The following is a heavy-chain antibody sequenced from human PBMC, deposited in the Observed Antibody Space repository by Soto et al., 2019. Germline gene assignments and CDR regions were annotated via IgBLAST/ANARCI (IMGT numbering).Heavy chain of an antibody. CDR2: ISSSSSYI. CDR3: ARFLTSSCSGGSCYSDLYYYYYMDV. D-gene: IGHD2-15*01. J-gene: IGHJ6*03. V-gene: IGHV3-21*01. CDR1: GFTFSSYS. Sequence: PGGSLRLSCAASGFTFSSYSMNWVRQAPGKGLEWVSSISSSSSYIYYADSVKGRFTISRDNAKNSLYLQMNSLRAEDTAVYYCARFLTSSCSGGSCYSDLYYYYYMDVWGKGTTVTVSS.